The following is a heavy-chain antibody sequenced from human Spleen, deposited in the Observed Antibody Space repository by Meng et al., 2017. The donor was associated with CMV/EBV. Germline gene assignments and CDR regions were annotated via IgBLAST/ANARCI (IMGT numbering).Heavy chain of an antibody. D-gene: IGHD3-22*01. CDR3: ARVDSSGYYLLKYYFDY. Sequence: GESLKISCAASGFTFSGFGMNWVRQAPGKGLEWISYISGSGRMIDYADSVKGRFTISRDNAKNSLYLRMNSLRAGDTAVYYCARVDSSGYYLLKYYFDYWGQGTLVTVSS. V-gene: IGHV3-48*04. J-gene: IGHJ4*02. CDR1: GFTFSGFG. CDR2: ISGSGRMI.